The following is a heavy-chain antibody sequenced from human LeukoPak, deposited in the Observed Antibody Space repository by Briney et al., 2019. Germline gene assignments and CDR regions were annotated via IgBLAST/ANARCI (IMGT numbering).Heavy chain of an antibody. D-gene: IGHD3-9*01. Sequence: GPSVKVSCKASGYTFTSYGISWLLQAPGQGLEWMGWISSYNGNTNYSQNLQGRVTMTTDTSTSPAYMELSCLRSDDTAWYYCARTPLVRYFDWSGFDHRDWFAPWGQGTLVTVSS. CDR2: ISSYNGNT. CDR3: ARTPLVRYFDWSGFDHRDWFAP. J-gene: IGHJ5*02. CDR1: GYTFTSYG. V-gene: IGHV1-18*01.